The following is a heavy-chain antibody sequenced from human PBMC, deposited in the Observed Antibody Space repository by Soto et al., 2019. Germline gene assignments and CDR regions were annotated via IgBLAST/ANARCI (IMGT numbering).Heavy chain of an antibody. Sequence: PSETLSLTCTVSGGSISSGNYYWSWIRQHPGKGLEWIGYTYYSGSTSYNPSLKSRVTMSVDTSKNQFSLKLISVTAADTAKYFCAREGNLGRWLQPLDFWGQGTLVTSPQ. J-gene: IGHJ4*02. CDR2: TYYSGST. CDR1: GGSISSGNYY. V-gene: IGHV4-61*01. CDR3: AREGNLGRWLQPLDF. D-gene: IGHD5-12*01.